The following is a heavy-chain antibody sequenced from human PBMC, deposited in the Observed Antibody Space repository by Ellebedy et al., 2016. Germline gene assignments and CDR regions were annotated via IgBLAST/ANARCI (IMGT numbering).Heavy chain of an antibody. D-gene: IGHD4-17*01. J-gene: IGHJ4*02. CDR3: YYGHYSAS. CDR2: ISAGGDIT. V-gene: IGHV3-23*01. CDR1: GFTFSNFF. Sequence: GESLKISCVASGFTFSNFFMSWVRQAPGGGLEWVSTISAGGDITFSADSVKGRFTISRDNSRDTLYLQMNSLRAEDTAVYYCYYGHYSASWGQGTLVTVSS.